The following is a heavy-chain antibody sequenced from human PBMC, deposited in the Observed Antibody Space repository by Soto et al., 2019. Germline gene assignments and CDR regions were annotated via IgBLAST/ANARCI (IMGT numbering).Heavy chain of an antibody. J-gene: IGHJ3*02. CDR3: ARTGYYDSRASAFDI. V-gene: IGHV4-4*02. CDR1: GGSISSSNW. D-gene: IGHD3-22*01. Sequence: SETLSLTCAVSGGSISSSNWWSWVRRPPGKGLEWIGEIYHSGSTNYNPSLKSRVTISVDKSKNQFSLKLSSVTAADTAVYYCARTGYYDSRASAFDIWGQGTMDTVSS. CDR2: IYHSGST.